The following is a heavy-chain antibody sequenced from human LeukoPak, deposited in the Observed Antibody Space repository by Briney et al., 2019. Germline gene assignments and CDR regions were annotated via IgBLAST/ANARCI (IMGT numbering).Heavy chain of an antibody. CDR2: IYYSGST. CDR3: ARHGRRVPYSSSWIG. Sequence: SETLSLTCTVSGGSISSSSYYWGWISQPPGKGLEWIGSIYYSGSTYYNPSLKSRVTISVDTSKNQFSLKLSSVTAADTAVYYCARHGRRVPYSSSWIGWGQGTLVTVSS. CDR1: GGSISSSSYY. J-gene: IGHJ4*02. V-gene: IGHV4-39*01. D-gene: IGHD6-13*01.